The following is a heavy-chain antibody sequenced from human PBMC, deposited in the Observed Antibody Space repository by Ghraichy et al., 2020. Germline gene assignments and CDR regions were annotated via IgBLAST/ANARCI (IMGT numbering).Heavy chain of an antibody. V-gene: IGHV1-3*01. J-gene: IGHJ3*02. CDR3: ARDRGYSGPVDAFVI. Sequence: ASVKVSCKASGYTFTSYAMHWVRQAPGQRLEWMGWINAGNGNTKYSQKFLGRVTITRDTSASTAYMELSSLTSEDAAVYFCARDRGYSGPVDAFVIWGQGTMVTVSS. CDR1: GYTFTSYA. CDR2: INAGNGNT. D-gene: IGHD5-12*01.